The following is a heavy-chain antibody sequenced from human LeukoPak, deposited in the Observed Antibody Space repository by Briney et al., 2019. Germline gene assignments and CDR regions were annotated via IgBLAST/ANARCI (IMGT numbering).Heavy chain of an antibody. CDR2: IRSKAYGGTT. Sequence: PGGSLRLSCTASGFTFGDYVMSWVRQAPGKGLEWVGSIRSKAYGGTTKNAASVKGRFTISRDDSRSIAYLQMNSLKTEDTAVCYCTRRYNYDSSGYYYVRDAFDIWGQGTMVTVSS. CDR1: GFTFGDYV. D-gene: IGHD3-22*01. CDR3: TRRYNYDSSGYYYVRDAFDI. V-gene: IGHV3-49*04. J-gene: IGHJ3*02.